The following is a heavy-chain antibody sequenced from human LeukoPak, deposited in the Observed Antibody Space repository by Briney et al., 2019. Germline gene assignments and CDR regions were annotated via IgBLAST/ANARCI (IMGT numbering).Heavy chain of an antibody. D-gene: IGHD2-15*01. V-gene: IGHV3-7*01. J-gene: IGHJ5*02. CDR1: GFTFSSYW. CDR2: IKKDGSEK. Sequence: GGSLRLSCAASGFTFSSYWMSWVRQAPGKGLEWVANIKKDGSEKYYVDSVKGRFTISRDNAKNSLYLQMNSLRAEDTAVYYCARGGGLYCSGGSCYPDWFDPWGQGTLATVSS. CDR3: ARGGGLYCSGGSCYPDWFDP.